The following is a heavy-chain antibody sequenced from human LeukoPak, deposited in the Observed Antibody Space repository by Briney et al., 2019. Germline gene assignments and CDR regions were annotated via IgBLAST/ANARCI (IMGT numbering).Heavy chain of an antibody. CDR1: GFIFSDYW. D-gene: IGHD3-10*01. Sequence: PGGSLRLSCEVSGFIFSDYWMHWVRQAPGKGLVWVSRVNSDGSTTNYADSVKGRFTISRDNAKNTLYLQMNSLRAEDTAVYYCGRTYFYAAGSYYNHFDYWGQGTLVTVSS. J-gene: IGHJ4*02. CDR2: VNSDGSTT. V-gene: IGHV3-74*01. CDR3: GRTYFYAAGSYYNHFDY.